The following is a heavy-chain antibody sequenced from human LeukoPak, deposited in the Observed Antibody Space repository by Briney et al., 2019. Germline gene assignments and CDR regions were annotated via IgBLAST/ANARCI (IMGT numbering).Heavy chain of an antibody. D-gene: IGHD6-19*01. J-gene: IGHJ5*02. V-gene: IGHV4-39*01. Sequence: IHYSGSTYSNPSLKSRVTILVDTSKNQISLKLSSVTAVDTAVYYCARHDVAGRTNRFDPWGQGTLVTVSS. CDR3: ARHDVAGRTNRFDP. CDR2: IHYSGST.